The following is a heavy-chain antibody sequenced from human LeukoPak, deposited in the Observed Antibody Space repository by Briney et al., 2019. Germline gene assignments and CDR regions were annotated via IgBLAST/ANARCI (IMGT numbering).Heavy chain of an antibody. J-gene: IGHJ4*02. CDR1: GYTFTSYY. D-gene: IGHD6-13*01. CDR2: INPSGGNT. V-gene: IGHV1-46*01. CDR3: IAGAGPTFDY. Sequence: ASVKVSCKASGYTFTSYYMHWVRQAPGQGLEWMGIINPSGGNTSYAQKFQGRVTMTRDTSTSTVYMELSSLRSEYTAVYYCIAGAGPTFDYWGQGTLVTVSS.